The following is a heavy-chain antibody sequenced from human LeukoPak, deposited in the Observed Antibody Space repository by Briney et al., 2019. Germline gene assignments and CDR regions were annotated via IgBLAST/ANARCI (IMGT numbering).Heavy chain of an antibody. J-gene: IGHJ4*02. CDR2: ICGRCGST. CDR3: ATEYNYYDSSGYLDY. V-gene: IGHV3-23*01. Sequence: GALRLSCGASGFLFSIYAMLCPPQAPGRGGEGVSAICGRCGSTYYADSVKGRFTISRDNSKNTLYLQMNSLRAEDTAVYYCATEYNYYDSSGYLDYWGQGTLVTVSS. CDR1: GFLFSIYA. D-gene: IGHD3-22*01.